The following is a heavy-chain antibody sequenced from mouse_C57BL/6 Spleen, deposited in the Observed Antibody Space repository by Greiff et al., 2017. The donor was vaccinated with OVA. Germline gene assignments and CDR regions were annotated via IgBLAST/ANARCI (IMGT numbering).Heavy chain of an antibody. D-gene: IGHD1-1*01. CDR2: IYPGDGDT. J-gene: IGHJ2*01. Sequence: QVQLQQSGAELVKPGASVKISCTASGYAFSSYWMYWVKQRPGKGLEWIGQIYPGDGDTNYNGKFKGKATLTADKSSSTAYMQLSSLTSEDDAIDICERDGNGSYYVDYWGQGTTLTVSS. CDR1: GYAFSSYW. CDR3: ERDGNGSYYVDY. V-gene: IGHV1-80*01.